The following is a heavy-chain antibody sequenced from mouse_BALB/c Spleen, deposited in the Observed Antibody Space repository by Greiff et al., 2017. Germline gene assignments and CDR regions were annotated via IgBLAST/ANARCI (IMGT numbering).Heavy chain of an antibody. CDR2: ISSGSSTI. D-gene: IGHD1-1*01. CDR1: GFTFSSFG. Sequence: EVKLVESGGGLVQPGGSRKLSCAASGFTFSSFGMHWVRQAPEKGLEWVAYISSGSSTIYYADTVKGRFTISRDNPKNTLFLQMTSLRSEDTAMYYCASGTSTTGKNAYWGQGTLVTVSA. J-gene: IGHJ3*01. CDR3: ASGTSTTGKNAY. V-gene: IGHV5-17*02.